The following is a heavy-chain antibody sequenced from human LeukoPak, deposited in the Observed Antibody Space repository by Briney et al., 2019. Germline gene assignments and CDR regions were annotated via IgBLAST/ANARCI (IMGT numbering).Heavy chain of an antibody. CDR2: ISAYNGNT. CDR3: ARDRSLGVVAATRIPWFDP. CDR1: GYTFTSYG. J-gene: IGHJ5*02. V-gene: IGHV1-18*01. D-gene: IGHD2-15*01. Sequence: ASVKVSCKASGYTFTSYGISWVRQAPGQGLEWMGWISAYNGNTNYAQKLQGRVTMTTDTSTSTAYMELRSLRSDDTAVYYCARDRSLGVVAATRIPWFDPWGQGTLVTVFS.